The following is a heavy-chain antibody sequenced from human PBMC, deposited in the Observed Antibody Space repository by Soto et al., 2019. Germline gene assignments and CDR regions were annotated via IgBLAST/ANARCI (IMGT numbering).Heavy chain of an antibody. CDR3: AADLPDWGAYAFEY. Sequence: EVQLAESGGDLVKPGGSLRLSCAASGFSFHMAWMNWVRQTPGKGLEWVGRIKSYINGGTIDYAAPVKGRFTISRDDSRGRLYLEMDSLKTEDTALYYCAADLPDWGAYAFEYWGQGTPVTVSS. CDR1: GFSFHMAW. J-gene: IGHJ4*02. V-gene: IGHV3-15*07. D-gene: IGHD3-16*01. CDR2: IKSYINGGTI.